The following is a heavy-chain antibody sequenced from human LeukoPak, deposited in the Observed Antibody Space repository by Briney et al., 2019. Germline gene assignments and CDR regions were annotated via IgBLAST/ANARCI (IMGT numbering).Heavy chain of an antibody. D-gene: IGHD3-10*01. J-gene: IGHJ3*02. CDR2: INHSGST. CDR3: ASLSTRYYYGSGRKPQNAFDI. Sequence: PSETLSLTCTVSGGSVSSYYWSWIRQPPGKGLEWIGEINHSGSTNYNPSLKSRVTISVDTSKNQFSLKLSSVTAADTAVYYCASLSTRYYYGSGRKPQNAFDIWGQGTMVSVSS. V-gene: IGHV4-34*01. CDR1: GGSVSSYY.